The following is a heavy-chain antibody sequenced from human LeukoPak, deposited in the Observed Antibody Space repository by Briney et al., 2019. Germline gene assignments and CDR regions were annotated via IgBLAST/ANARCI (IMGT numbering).Heavy chain of an antibody. D-gene: IGHD7-27*01. V-gene: IGHV3-23*01. CDR3: AKDGGLWVSAHWGDS. CDR1: GFTSSSYA. CDR2: ISGSGGST. J-gene: IGHJ4*02. Sequence: GGSLRLSCAASGFTSSSYAMSWVRQAPGKGLEWVSAISGSGGSTYYADSVKGRFTISRDNSKNTLYLQMNSLRAEDTAVYYCAKDGGLWVSAHWGDSWGRGTLVTVSS.